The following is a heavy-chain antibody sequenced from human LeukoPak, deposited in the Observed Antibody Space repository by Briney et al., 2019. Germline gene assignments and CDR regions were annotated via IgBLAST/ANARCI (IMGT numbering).Heavy chain of an antibody. CDR2: IYYSGST. Sequence: SETLSLTCAVSGGSISSYYWSWIRQPPGKGLEWIGYIYYSGSTNYNPSLKSRVTISVDTSKNQFSLKLTSVTAADTAVYYCARDRDGNNWFDPWGQGTLVTVSS. CDR3: ARDRDGNNWFDP. V-gene: IGHV4-59*01. D-gene: IGHD5-24*01. CDR1: GGSISSYY. J-gene: IGHJ5*02.